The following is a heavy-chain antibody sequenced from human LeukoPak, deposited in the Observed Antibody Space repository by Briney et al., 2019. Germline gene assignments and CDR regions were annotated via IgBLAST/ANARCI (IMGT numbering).Heavy chain of an antibody. V-gene: IGHV3-7*01. J-gene: IGHJ4*02. CDR3: ARDSAWNCGGDCYQFDY. CDR1: GFTFSSYW. CDR2: IKQDGSEK. Sequence: GGSLRLSCAASGFTFSSYWMSWVRQAPGKGLEWVANIKQDGSEKYYVDSVKGRFTISRDNAKNSLYLQMNSLRAEDTAVYYCARDSAWNCGGDCYQFDYWGQGTLVTVSS. D-gene: IGHD2-21*02.